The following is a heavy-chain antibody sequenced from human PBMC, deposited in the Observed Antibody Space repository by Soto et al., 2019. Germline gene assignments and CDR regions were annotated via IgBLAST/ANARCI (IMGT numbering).Heavy chain of an antibody. D-gene: IGHD6-25*01. CDR3: ARDLSGVLGV. CDR1: GDSVSSNSAA. V-gene: IGHV6-1*01. Sequence: QVQLQQSGPGLVRPSQTLSLTCAISGDSVSSNSAAWNWVRQSPSRGLEWLGRTYYRSKWYDDFALSVRSRLTINPDTSKNQFSLQLSSVTPEDTAIYYCARDLSGVLGVWGQGTTVTVSS. J-gene: IGHJ6*02. CDR2: TYYRSKWYD.